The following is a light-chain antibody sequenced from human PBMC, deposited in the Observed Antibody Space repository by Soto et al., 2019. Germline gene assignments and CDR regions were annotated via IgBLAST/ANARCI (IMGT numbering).Light chain of an antibody. CDR3: MQGTHWPWT. Sequence: DAVLTQSPLSLPVTLGQPAAISCRSSQSLVHSDGKAYLIWFQQRPGQSPRRLIYQVSRRDAGVPDRFSGSGSGTDFTLIIRRVEAEEVGVYYCMQGTHWPWTFGQGTKVEIK. V-gene: IGKV2-30*02. CDR2: QVS. CDR1: QSLVHSDGKAY. J-gene: IGKJ1*01.